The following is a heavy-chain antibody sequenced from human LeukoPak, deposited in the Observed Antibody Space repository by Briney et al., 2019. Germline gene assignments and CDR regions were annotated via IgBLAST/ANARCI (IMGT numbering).Heavy chain of an antibody. CDR2: ISYDGSDK. V-gene: IGHV3-30*02. Sequence: GGSLRLSCAASEFAFSRNNMHWVRQAPGKGLEWVLFISYDGSDKNYAESVKGRFTISRDNSKNTLFLQMNSLGAGDTALYYCAKDQGGGHCSFDYWGQGTLVTVSS. CDR1: EFAFSRNN. J-gene: IGHJ4*02. D-gene: IGHD2-21*02. CDR3: AKDQGGGHCSFDY.